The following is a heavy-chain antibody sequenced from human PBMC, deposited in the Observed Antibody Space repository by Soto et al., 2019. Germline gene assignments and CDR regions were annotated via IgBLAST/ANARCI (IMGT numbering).Heavy chain of an antibody. Sequence: QVQLVQSGAEVKKPGSSVKVSCTASGGTFSSYTISWVRQAPGQGLEWMGRIIPILGIANYAQKLQGRGTITADKSTSTAYMELSSLRSEDTAVYYWALVVDIVVVPAAIDYWGQGTLVTVSS. D-gene: IGHD2-2*01. CDR2: IIPILGIA. CDR1: GGTFSSYT. J-gene: IGHJ4*02. V-gene: IGHV1-69*02. CDR3: ALVVDIVVVPAAIDY.